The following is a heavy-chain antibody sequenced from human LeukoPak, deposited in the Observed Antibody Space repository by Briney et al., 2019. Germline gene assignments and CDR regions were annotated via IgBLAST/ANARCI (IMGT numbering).Heavy chain of an antibody. Sequence: PGGSLRLSCAASGFTFSTYWMSWVRQAPGKGLEWVANIREDGSEKYYVDSVKGRFTISRDNAKNSLYLQMNSLRAEDTAVFYCARDWRSVVRGRVTQGGGFDIWGQGIKVTVSS. V-gene: IGHV3-7*04. CDR3: ARDWRSVVRGRVTQGGGFDI. J-gene: IGHJ3*02. D-gene: IGHD3-10*01. CDR1: GFTFSTYW. CDR2: IREDGSEK.